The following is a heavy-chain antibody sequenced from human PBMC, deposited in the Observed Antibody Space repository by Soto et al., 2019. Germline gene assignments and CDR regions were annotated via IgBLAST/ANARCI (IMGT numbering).Heavy chain of an antibody. CDR3: AKGVYFDWLFTSYYFDY. J-gene: IGHJ4*02. V-gene: IGHV3-23*01. Sequence: GGSLRLSCAASGFTFSSYAMSWVRQAPGKGLEWVSAISGSGGSTYYADSVKGRFTISRDNSKNTLYLQMNSLRAEDTAVYYCAKGVYFDWLFTSYYFDYWGQGTLVTVSS. D-gene: IGHD3-9*01. CDR2: ISGSGGST. CDR1: GFTFSSYA.